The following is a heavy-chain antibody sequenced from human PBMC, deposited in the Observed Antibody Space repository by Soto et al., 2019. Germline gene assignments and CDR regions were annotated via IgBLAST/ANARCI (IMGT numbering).Heavy chain of an antibody. CDR3: ARTYYYDAEFDP. Sequence: ASVKVSCKASGYTFTSYAMHWVRQAPGQRLEWMGWINAGSGSTKYAQKFQGRVTMTRDTSTSTVYMELSSLRSEDTAVYYCARTYYYDAEFDPWGQGTLVTVSS. J-gene: IGHJ5*02. D-gene: IGHD3-22*01. CDR2: INAGSGST. CDR1: GYTFTSYA. V-gene: IGHV1-3*01.